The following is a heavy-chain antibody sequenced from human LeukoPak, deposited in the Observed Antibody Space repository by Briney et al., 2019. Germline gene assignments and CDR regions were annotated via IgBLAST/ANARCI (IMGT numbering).Heavy chain of an antibody. CDR1: GGSISSYY. CDR3: ARDTLVFQKYYGMDV. Sequence: SETLSLTCTVSGGSISSYYWSWIRQPPGKGLEWIGYIYYSGSTNYNPSLKSRVTISVDTSKNQFSLKLSSVTAADTAVYYCARDTLVFQKYYGMDVWGQGTTVTVSS. V-gene: IGHV4-59*12. CDR2: IYYSGST. J-gene: IGHJ6*02. D-gene: IGHD3-10*01.